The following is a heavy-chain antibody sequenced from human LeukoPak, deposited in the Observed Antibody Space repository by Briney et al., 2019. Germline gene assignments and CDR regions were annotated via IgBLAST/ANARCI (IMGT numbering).Heavy chain of an antibody. V-gene: IGHV3-30*02. CDR3: AKDPQRGYSYGYLDY. J-gene: IGHJ4*02. Sequence: GGSLRLSCAASGFTFSSYGMHWVRQAPGKGLERVAFIRYDGSNKYYADSVKGRFTISRDNSKNTLYLQMNSLRAEDTAVYYCAKDPQRGYSYGYLDYWGQGTLVTVSS. CDR1: GFTFSSYG. CDR2: IRYDGSNK. D-gene: IGHD5-18*01.